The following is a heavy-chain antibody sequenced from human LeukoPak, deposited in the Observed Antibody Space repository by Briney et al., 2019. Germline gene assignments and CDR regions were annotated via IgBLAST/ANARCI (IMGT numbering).Heavy chain of an antibody. CDR3: ARVGAHSSGSLVHLWTFDI. D-gene: IGHD6-19*01. CDR1: VFTFSCFA. V-gene: IGHV3-30*04. Sequence: GRPVSHSCSPWVFTFSCFALHWVREAPGKGLEGVAVILYDGSNKYYADSVKGRFTISRDNSKNTLYLQMNSLRAEDTAVYYCARVGAHSSGSLVHLWTFDIWGQGTMVTVSS. CDR2: ILYDGSNK. J-gene: IGHJ3*02.